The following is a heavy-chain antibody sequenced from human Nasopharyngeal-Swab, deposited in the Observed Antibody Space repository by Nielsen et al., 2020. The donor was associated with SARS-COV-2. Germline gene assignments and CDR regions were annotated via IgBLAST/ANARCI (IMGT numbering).Heavy chain of an antibody. CDR2: ISYDGSNK. J-gene: IGHJ6*03. CDR3: AKDKDIVVVPAAMDV. CDR1: GFTFSSYG. V-gene: IGHV3-30*18. D-gene: IGHD2-2*01. Sequence: GESLKISCAASGFTFSSYGMHWVRQAPGKGLEWVAVISYDGSNKYYADSVKGRFTISRDNSKNTLYLQMNSLRAEDTAVYYCAKDKDIVVVPAAMDVWGEGTTVTVSS.